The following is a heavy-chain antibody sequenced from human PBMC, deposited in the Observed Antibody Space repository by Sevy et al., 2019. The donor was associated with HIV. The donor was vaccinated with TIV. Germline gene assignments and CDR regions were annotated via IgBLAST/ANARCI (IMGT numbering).Heavy chain of an antibody. CDR3: ARQRASSGSLYFDS. CDR2: IFYSGST. Sequence: SETLSLTCTVSGGSISSGDYYWSWIRQPPGKGLEWIGYIFYSGSTYFNPSLKSRVTISLDTSKSQFSLRLSSVTAADTAVFYCARQRASSGSLYFDSWGQGTLVTVSS. V-gene: IGHV4-30-4*01. D-gene: IGHD3-22*01. J-gene: IGHJ4*02. CDR1: GGSISSGDYY.